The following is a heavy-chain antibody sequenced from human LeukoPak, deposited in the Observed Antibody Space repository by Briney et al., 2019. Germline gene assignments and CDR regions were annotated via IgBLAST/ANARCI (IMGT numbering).Heavy chain of an antibody. CDR3: ARDSRYDSSGYYYGERYFDY. CDR1: GGSISSYY. V-gene: IGHV4-4*07. Sequence: PSETLSLTCTVSGGSISSYYWSWIRQPAGKGLEWIGRIYTSGSTNYNPSLKSRVTMSVDTSKNQFSLKLSSVTAADTAVYYCARDSRYDSSGYYYGERYFDYWGQGTLVTVSS. CDR2: IYTSGST. D-gene: IGHD3-22*01. J-gene: IGHJ4*02.